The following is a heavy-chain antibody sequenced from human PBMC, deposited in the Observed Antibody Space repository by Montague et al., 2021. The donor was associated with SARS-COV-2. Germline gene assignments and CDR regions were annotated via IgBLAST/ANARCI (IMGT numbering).Heavy chain of an antibody. CDR1: GGSVSDYY. V-gene: IGHV4-34*01. D-gene: IGHD3-22*01. Sequence: SETLSLTCAVYGGSVSDYYWSWIRQPPGKGLEWIGEINHSGSTSYNPSLKSRVTTSVDTSKSQFSLKLTSVTAADTAVYYCARGPRITMVVVVITDIWFDPWGQGTLVTVSS. CDR2: INHSGST. CDR3: ARGPRITMVVVVITDIWFDP. J-gene: IGHJ5*02.